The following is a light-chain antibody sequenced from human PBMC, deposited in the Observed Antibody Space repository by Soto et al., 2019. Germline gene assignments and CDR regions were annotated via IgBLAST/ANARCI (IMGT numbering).Light chain of an antibody. J-gene: IGKJ1*01. CDR3: QQYKNWPRT. CDR1: QRITT. CDR2: GAS. V-gene: IGKV3-15*01. Sequence: EIVMKQSPATLSLSPGERATLSCRASQRITTVAWYQQKPGQAPRLLIYGASTRATGIPARFSGSGSGTEFTLTISSLQSEDFAVYYCQQYKNWPRTFGQGTKVDIK.